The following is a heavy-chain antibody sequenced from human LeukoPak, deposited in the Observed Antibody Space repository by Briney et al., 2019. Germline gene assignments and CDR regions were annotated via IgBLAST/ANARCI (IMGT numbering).Heavy chain of an antibody. CDR2: INIDSGGT. Sequence: ASVKVSRKASGYSFTAYYIHWVRQAPGQGPEWMGWINIDSGGTNYAQKFQGRVTMTRDTSISTAYMEMSSLRPDDTAVYYCVRDHLHYFDYWGQGTLVTVSS. J-gene: IGHJ4*02. CDR1: GYSFTAYY. V-gene: IGHV1-2*02. CDR3: VRDHLHYFDY.